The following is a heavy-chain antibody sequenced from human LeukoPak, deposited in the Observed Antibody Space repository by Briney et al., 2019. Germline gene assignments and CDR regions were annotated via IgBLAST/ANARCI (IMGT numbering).Heavy chain of an antibody. CDR1: GFTFSNYW. J-gene: IGHJ4*02. CDR2: IKQDGSEK. V-gene: IGHV3-7*04. Sequence: GGSLRLSCAASGFTFSNYWMSWVRQAPGKGLEWVANIKQDGSEKYYVDSVKGRFTISRDNANNSLYLQMNSLRAEDTAVYYCARRLRGLITYYFDYWGQGTLVTVSS. D-gene: IGHD3-10*01. CDR3: ARRLRGLITYYFDY.